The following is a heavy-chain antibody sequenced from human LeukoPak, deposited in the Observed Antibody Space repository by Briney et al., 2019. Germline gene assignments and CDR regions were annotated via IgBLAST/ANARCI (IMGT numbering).Heavy chain of an antibody. CDR2: IIPIFGTA. J-gene: IGHJ4*02. Sequence: ASVKVSCKASGGTFSSYAISWVRQAPGQGLERMGGIIPIFGTANYAQKFQGRVTITADKSTSTAYMELSSLRSEDTAVYYCARGRSSSWYGQQIDYWGQGTLVTVSS. CDR1: GGTFSSYA. D-gene: IGHD6-13*01. CDR3: ARGRSSSWYGQQIDY. V-gene: IGHV1-69*06.